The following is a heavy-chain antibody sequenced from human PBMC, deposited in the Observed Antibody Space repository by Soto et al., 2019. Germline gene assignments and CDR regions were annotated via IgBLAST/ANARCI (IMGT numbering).Heavy chain of an antibody. D-gene: IGHD2-2*01. V-gene: IGHV4-4*07. Sequence: LSLTCTVSGGSISSYYWSWIRQPAGKGLEWIGRMYPSGSTNYNPSLKSRVTMSVDTSKNQFSLKLNSVTAADTAVYYCARYCNNATCYRWFDPWGQGTLVTVSS. CDR3: ARYCNNATCYRWFDP. CDR1: GGSISSYY. CDR2: MYPSGST. J-gene: IGHJ5*02.